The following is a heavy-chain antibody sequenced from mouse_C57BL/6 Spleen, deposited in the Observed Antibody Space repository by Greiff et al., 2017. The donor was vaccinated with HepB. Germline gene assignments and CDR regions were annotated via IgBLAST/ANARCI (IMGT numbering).Heavy chain of an antibody. CDR1: GYTFTGYW. J-gene: IGHJ2*01. D-gene: IGHD3-3*01. V-gene: IGHV1-9*01. CDR3: ASEGKTARATAYYFDY. CDR2: ILPGSGST. Sequence: VQLQQSGAELMKPGASVKLSCKATGYTFTGYWIEWVKQRPGHGLECIGEILPGSGSTNYNEKFKGKATFTADTSSNTAYMQSSSLTNEDSASYYCASEGKTARATAYYFDYWGQGTTLTVSS.